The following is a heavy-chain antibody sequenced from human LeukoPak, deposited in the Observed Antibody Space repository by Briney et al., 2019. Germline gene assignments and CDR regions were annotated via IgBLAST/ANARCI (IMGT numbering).Heavy chain of an antibody. CDR3: ARVRGTFETD. J-gene: IGHJ1*01. CDR1: GGSITTYY. Sequence: SETLSLTCPVSGGSITTYYWSWLRQPPGKGLEGLGYLYYSGSTTYSPSLKSRVTMSVDTSKSQFSLKLSSVTAADTAIYYCARVRGTFETDWGQGTLVTGSS. D-gene: IGHD2/OR15-2a*01. V-gene: IGHV4-59*01. CDR2: LYYSGST.